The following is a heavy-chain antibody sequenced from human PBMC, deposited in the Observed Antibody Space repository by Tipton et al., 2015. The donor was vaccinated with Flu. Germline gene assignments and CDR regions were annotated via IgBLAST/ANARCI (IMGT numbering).Heavy chain of an antibody. Sequence: LTCAVYGGSFSGYYWSWIRQPPGKGLEWIGEINHSGSTNYNPSLKSRVTISVDTSKNQFSLKLSSVTAADTAVYYCARAMVRGVTNSPGYWGQGTLVTVSS. CDR2: INHSGST. CDR3: ARAMVRGVTNSPGY. CDR1: GGSFSGYY. D-gene: IGHD3-10*01. J-gene: IGHJ4*02. V-gene: IGHV4-34*01.